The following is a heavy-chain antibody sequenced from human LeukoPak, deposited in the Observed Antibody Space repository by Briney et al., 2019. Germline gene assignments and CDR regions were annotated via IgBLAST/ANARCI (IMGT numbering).Heavy chain of an antibody. CDR1: GFTFSSYG. CDR3: ARDQLRYFEALYYYYGMDV. V-gene: IGHV3-33*01. D-gene: IGHD3-9*01. Sequence: PGRSLRLSCAASGFTFSSYGMHWVRQAPGKGLEWVAVIWYDGSNKYYADSVKGRFTISRDNSKNTLYLQMNSLRAEDTAVYYCARDQLRYFEALYYYYGMDVWGKGTTVTVSS. J-gene: IGHJ6*04. CDR2: IWYDGSNK.